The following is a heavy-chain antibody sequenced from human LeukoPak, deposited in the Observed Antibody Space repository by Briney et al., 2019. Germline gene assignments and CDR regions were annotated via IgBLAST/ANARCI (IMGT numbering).Heavy chain of an antibody. V-gene: IGHV4-34*01. D-gene: IGHD1-1*01. CDR3: ARTRYNWNAGDY. J-gene: IGHJ4*02. CDR1: GGSFSGYY. Sequence: SETLSLTCAVYGGSFSGYYWSWIRQPPGKGLEWIGEINHSGSTNYNPSLKSRVTISVDTSKHQFSLKLSSVTAADTAVYYCARTRYNWNAGDYWGQGTLVTVSS. CDR2: INHSGST.